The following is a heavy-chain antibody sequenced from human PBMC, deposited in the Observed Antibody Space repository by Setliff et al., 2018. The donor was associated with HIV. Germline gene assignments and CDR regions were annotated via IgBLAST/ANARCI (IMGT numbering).Heavy chain of an antibody. CDR2: MYHTGST. CDR3: ARQPLYNDYDWRSYYFDY. D-gene: IGHD5-12*01. Sequence: SETLSLTCAVSGYSISSGCYWGWIRQPPGKGLEWIGSMYHTGSTYYSPSLNSRFTISIDTSKNQFSLKLRSVTAADTAVYYCARQPLYNDYDWRSYYFDYWGQGSLVTV. CDR1: GYSISSGCY. V-gene: IGHV4-38-2*01. J-gene: IGHJ4*02.